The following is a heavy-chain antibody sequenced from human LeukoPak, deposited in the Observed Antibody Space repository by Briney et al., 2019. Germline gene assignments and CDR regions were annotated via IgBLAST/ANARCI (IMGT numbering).Heavy chain of an antibody. Sequence: GASVKVSCKASGYTFTDYYMHWVRQAPGQGLEWMGIINPSGGSTSYAQKFQGRVTMTRDMSTSTVYMELSSLRSEDTAVYYCAREKKRGVPGYWGQGTLVTVSS. V-gene: IGHV1-46*01. CDR2: INPSGGST. D-gene: IGHD3-10*01. J-gene: IGHJ4*02. CDR3: AREKKRGVPGY. CDR1: GYTFTDYY.